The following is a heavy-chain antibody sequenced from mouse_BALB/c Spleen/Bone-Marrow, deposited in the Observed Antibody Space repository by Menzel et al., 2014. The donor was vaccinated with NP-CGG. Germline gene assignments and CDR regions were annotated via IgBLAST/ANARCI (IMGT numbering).Heavy chain of an antibody. CDR3: TCFYYDYDGLGWFAY. CDR2: IYPGNSDT. J-gene: IGHJ3*01. V-gene: IGHV1-5*01. D-gene: IGHD2-4*01. Sequence: VQLQQSGTVLARPGASVKMSCKASGYTFINYWMHWVKQRPGQGLEWIGAIYPGNSDTSYNQKFKAKAKLTAATSTSTACMELSSLTNEDSAVYYCTCFYYDYDGLGWFAYWGQGTLVTVSA. CDR1: GYTFINYW.